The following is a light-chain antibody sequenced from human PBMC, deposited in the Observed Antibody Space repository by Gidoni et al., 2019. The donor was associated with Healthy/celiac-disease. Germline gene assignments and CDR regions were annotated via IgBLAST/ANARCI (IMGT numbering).Light chain of an antibody. J-gene: IGLJ2*01. CDR2: DDS. Sequence: SYVLTQPPSVSVAPGQTARITCGGDNIGTKTVHWYQQKPGQAPVLVVYDDSDRPSGIPQRFSGSNSGNTATLTITGVEAGDEADYYCQVWHNSDLLFGGGTKLTVL. CDR1: NIGTKT. CDR3: QVWHNSDLL. V-gene: IGLV3-21*02.